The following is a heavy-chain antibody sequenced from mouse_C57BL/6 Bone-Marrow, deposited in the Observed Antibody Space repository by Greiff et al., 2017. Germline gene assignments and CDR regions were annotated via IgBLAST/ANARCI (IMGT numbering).Heavy chain of an antibody. CDR1: EYEFPSHD. Sequence: EVKLVESGGGLVQPGESLKLSCESNEYEFPSHDMSWVRKTPEKRLELVAAINSDGGSTYYPDTMERRFNIARDNTKKTRYLQMSSLRSEDTALYYCARQKVYYFDYWGQGTTLTVSS. CDR3: ARQKVYYFDY. J-gene: IGHJ2*01. CDR2: INSDGGST. V-gene: IGHV5-2*01.